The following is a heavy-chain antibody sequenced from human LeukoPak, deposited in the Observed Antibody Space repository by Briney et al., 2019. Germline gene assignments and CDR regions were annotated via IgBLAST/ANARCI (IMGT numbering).Heavy chain of an antibody. J-gene: IGHJ4*02. V-gene: IGHV3-53*01. CDR3: AKHNSYDFWSGPDY. Sequence: GGSLRLSCAASGFTVSSNYMSWVRQAPGKGLEWVSVIYSGGSTYYADSVKGRFTISRDNSKNTLYLQMNSLRAEDTAVYYCAKHNSYDFWSGPDYWGQGTLVTVSS. CDR1: GFTVSSNY. D-gene: IGHD3-3*01. CDR2: IYSGGST.